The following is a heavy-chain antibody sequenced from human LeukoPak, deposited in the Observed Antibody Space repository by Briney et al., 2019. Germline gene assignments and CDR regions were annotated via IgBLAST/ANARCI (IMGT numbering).Heavy chain of an antibody. Sequence: PSETLSLTCTVSGDSITSYYWSWMRQSAEKGLEWIGRIYTTGTTNNPSLKGRVTVSVDTSKNQFFLKLRSVTAADTAVYYCARDVGASNFDSWGQGVQVTVSS. CDR3: ARDVGASNFDS. V-gene: IGHV4-4*07. J-gene: IGHJ4*02. CDR1: GDSITSYY. CDR2: IYTTGTT. D-gene: IGHD1-26*01.